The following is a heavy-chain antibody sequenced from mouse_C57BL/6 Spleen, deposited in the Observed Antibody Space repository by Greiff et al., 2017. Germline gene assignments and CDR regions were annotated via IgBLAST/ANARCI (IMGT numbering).Heavy chain of an antibody. CDR3: ARSRLSFFFAY. CDR2: INPNNGGT. V-gene: IGHV1-26*01. J-gene: IGHJ3*01. Sequence: EVQLQQSGPELVKPGASVKISCKASGYTFTDYYMNWVKQSHGKSLEWIGDINPNNGGTSYNQKFKGKATLTVDKSSSTAYMELRSLTSEDSAVYYCARSRLSFFFAYWGQGTLVTVSA. CDR1: GYTFTDYY.